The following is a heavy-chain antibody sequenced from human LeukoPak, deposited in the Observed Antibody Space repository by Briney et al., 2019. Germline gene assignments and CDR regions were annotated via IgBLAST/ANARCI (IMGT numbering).Heavy chain of an antibody. Sequence: ASVKVSCKASGYTFIDSFMHWVRQAPGQGPEWMGWINPISGDANYAQKFQGRLTLTRDTSISTAYMELTRLRFDDTAMYYCARDLAWGSGYDLDYWGLGTLVIVSS. D-gene: IGHD5-12*01. V-gene: IGHV1-2*02. CDR1: GYTFIDSF. CDR3: ARDLAWGSGYDLDY. CDR2: INPISGDA. J-gene: IGHJ4*01.